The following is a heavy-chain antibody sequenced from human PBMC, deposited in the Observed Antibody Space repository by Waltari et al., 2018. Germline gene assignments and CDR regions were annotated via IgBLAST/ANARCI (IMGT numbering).Heavy chain of an antibody. J-gene: IGHJ4*02. V-gene: IGHV3-53*01. CDR2: VYNGDRP. D-gene: IGHD3-3*01. CDR3: AKGEEWPTVVRH. Sequence: EVQLVESGGGLIQPGESLRLSCAASGLSVSSNYMSWVRQAPGRGREWVSVVYNGDRPHDADSVEGRFTISRDNSKNTLYLQMNSLRGEDTAVYYCAKGEEWPTVVRHWGQGTLVTVSS. CDR1: GLSVSSNY.